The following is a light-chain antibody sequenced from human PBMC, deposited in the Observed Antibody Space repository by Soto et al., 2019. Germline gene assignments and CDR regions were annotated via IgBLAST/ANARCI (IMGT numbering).Light chain of an antibody. CDR2: GAV. V-gene: IGKV3-15*01. CDR3: QQYNNWPPIT. Sequence: MTQSPATLSVSPGERVTLSCRASQILSSNLAWYQQKPGQAPRLLIYGAVTRATGVPARFSGSESGTEFALTISSLQSEDFAVYYCQQYNNWPPITFGQGTRLEI. J-gene: IGKJ5*01. CDR1: QILSSN.